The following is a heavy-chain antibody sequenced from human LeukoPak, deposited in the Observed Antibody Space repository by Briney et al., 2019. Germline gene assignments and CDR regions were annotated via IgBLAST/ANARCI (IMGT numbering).Heavy chain of an antibody. CDR3: VGYCSTTSRYGVDY. V-gene: IGHV3-48*01. Sequence: GGSLRLSCAASGFAFSSYSTNWVRQAPGKGLEWVSYISSSSSAIYYADSVKGRFTISRDNAKNSLYLQMNSLRAEDTAVYYCVGYCSTTSRYGVDYWGQGTLVTVSS. D-gene: IGHD2-2*01. CDR1: GFAFSSYS. CDR2: ISSSSSAI. J-gene: IGHJ4*02.